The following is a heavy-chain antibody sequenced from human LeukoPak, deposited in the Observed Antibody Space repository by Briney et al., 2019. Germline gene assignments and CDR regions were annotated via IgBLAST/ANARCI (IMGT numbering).Heavy chain of an antibody. V-gene: IGHV3-23*01. CDR3: AKGRRPVSDYYYFYMDV. J-gene: IGHJ6*03. Sequence: GGSLRLSCAASGFTFSSYAMTWVRQAPGKGLEWVSHISGSTTSTYYADPVKGRFTISRDNSKNTLYLQMNSLRAEDTAVYYCAKGRRPVSDYYYFYMDVWGKGTTVTVSS. CDR1: GFTFSSYA. CDR2: ISGSTTST. D-gene: IGHD5/OR15-5a*01.